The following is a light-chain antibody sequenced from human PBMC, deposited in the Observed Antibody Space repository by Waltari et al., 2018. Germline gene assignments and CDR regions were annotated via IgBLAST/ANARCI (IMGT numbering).Light chain of an antibody. CDR2: DAS. Sequence: DIVLTQSPATLSLSPGERATPSCRASQRVSSYLPWYQQKPGQAPRLLNYDASNRATGIPARFSGSGSGTDFTLTISSLEPEDFAVYYCQQRSNWPPLTFGGGTKVEIK. CDR3: QQRSNWPPLT. V-gene: IGKV3-11*01. CDR1: QRVSSY. J-gene: IGKJ4*01.